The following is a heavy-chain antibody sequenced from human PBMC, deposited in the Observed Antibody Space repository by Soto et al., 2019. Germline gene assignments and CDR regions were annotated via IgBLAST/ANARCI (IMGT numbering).Heavy chain of an antibody. V-gene: IGHV4-30-4*01. CDR2: IYYSGST. J-gene: IGHJ6*02. Sequence: TLSLTCTVSGGSISSGDYYWSWIRQPPGKGLEWIGYIYYSGSTYYNPSLKSRVIISVDTSKNQFSLKLSSVTAADTAVYYCARDNILGILYGGMDVWGQGTTVTVSS. CDR1: GGSISSGDYY. CDR3: ARDNILGILYGGMDV. D-gene: IGHD3-3*01.